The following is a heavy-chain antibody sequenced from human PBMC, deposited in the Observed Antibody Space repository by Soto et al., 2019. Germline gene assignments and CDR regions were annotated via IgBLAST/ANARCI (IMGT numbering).Heavy chain of an antibody. Sequence: SVKVSCKASGGTFSSYAISWVRQAPGQGLEWMGGIIPIFGTANYAQKLQGRVTMTTDTSTSTAYMELRSLRSDDTAVYYCARGPPLLWGPIVGATRAFDIWGQGTMVTVSS. CDR2: IIPIFGTA. V-gene: IGHV1-69*05. D-gene: IGHD1-26*01. CDR1: GGTFSSYA. J-gene: IGHJ3*02. CDR3: ARGPPLLWGPIVGATRAFDI.